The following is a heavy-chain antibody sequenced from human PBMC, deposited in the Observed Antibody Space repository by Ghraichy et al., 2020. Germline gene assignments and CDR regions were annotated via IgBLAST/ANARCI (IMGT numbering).Heavy chain of an antibody. CDR3: ARDLLYNYCRSTSCFPTAFDL. CDR1: GFSLSNYS. Sequence: GESLNISCAASGFSLSNYSLNWVRQAPGKGLEWVANIGASGSYIYYTDSVKGRFTISRDNAKNSLYLQMNSLRAEDTAVYYCARDLLYNYCRSTSCFPTAFDLWGQGTKVTVSS. J-gene: IGHJ3*01. D-gene: IGHD2-2*01. V-gene: IGHV3-21*01. CDR2: IGASGSYI.